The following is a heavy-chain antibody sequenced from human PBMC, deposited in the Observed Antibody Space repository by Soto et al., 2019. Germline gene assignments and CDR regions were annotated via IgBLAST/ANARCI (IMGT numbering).Heavy chain of an antibody. CDR1: GFIFRDYA. Sequence: GGSLRLSCAASGFIFRDYASTWVRQAPGKGLEWVSGLSGSGGDTYYADSVKGRFTVSRDNSRNTLYLQMNSLRAEDTAVYYFAKDFLQDLKQEDYNDMDTFGQGNTVTVSS. CDR3: AKDFLQDLKQEDYNDMDT. J-gene: IGHJ6*02. V-gene: IGHV3-23*01. CDR2: LSGSGGDT.